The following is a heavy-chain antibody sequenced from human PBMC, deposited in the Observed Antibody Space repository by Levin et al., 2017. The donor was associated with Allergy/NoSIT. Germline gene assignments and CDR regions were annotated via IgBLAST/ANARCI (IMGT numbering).Heavy chain of an antibody. CDR1: GFTFSSYS. Sequence: LSLTCAASGFTFSSYSMNWVRQAPGKGLEWVSYISSSSSTIYYADSVKGRFTISRDNAKNSLYLQMNSLRAEDTAVYYCAREGPPVVPAAPMDVWGQGTTVTVSS. CDR2: ISSSSSTI. CDR3: AREGPPVVPAAPMDV. J-gene: IGHJ6*02. V-gene: IGHV3-48*01. D-gene: IGHD2-2*01.